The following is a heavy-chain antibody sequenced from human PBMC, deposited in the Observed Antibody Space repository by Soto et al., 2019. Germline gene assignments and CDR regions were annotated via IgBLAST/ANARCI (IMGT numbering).Heavy chain of an antibody. CDR2: ISYDGSNK. V-gene: IGHV3-30-3*01. J-gene: IGHJ3*02. CDR3: ASLTPYYDILTASLDAFDI. D-gene: IGHD3-9*01. CDR1: GFTFSSYA. Sequence: PGGSLRLSCAASGFTFSSYAMHWVRQAPGKGLEWVAVISYDGSNKYYADSVKGRFTISRDNSKNTLYLQMNSLRAEDTAVYYCASLTPYYDILTASLDAFDIWGQGTMVTVSS.